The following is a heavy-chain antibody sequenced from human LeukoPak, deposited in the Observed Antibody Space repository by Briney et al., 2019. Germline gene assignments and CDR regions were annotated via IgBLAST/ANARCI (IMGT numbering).Heavy chain of an antibody. D-gene: IGHD1-26*01. CDR2: IYTSGST. CDR3: ARDISGSYYGAFDI. J-gene: IGHJ3*02. CDR1: GGSISSYY. Sequence: PSETVSLTCTVSGGSISSYYWSWIRQPAGKGLEWIGRIYTSGSTNYNPSLKSRVTMSVDTSKNQFSLKLSSVTAAVTAVYYCARDISGSYYGAFDIWGQGTMVTVSS. V-gene: IGHV4-4*07.